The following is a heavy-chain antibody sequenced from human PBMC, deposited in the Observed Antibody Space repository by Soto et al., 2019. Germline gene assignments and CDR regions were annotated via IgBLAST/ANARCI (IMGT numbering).Heavy chain of an antibody. D-gene: IGHD3-10*01. CDR2: ISGSEDRT. Sequence: LQSGGGVVQPGESLRLSCAASGFSLRDHALSWVRQAPGGGLEWVSGISGSEDRTNYADFVRGRFIISKDRAKNTLYLDMSGLRLDDTAVYFCGRTYTGGWGQGTLVTVSS. V-gene: IGHV3-23*01. CDR1: GFSLRDHA. J-gene: IGHJ4*02. CDR3: GRTYTGG.